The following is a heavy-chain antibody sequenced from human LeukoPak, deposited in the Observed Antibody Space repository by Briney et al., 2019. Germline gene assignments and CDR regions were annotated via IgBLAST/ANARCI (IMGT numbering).Heavy chain of an antibody. Sequence: SSETLSLTRTVSGGSISSYYWSWIRQPPGKGLEWIGYIYYSGSTNYNPSLKSRVTISVDTSKNQFSLKLSSVTAADTAVYYCARGRYYYGSGSYRSADYFDYWGQGTLVTVSS. J-gene: IGHJ4*02. V-gene: IGHV4-59*08. D-gene: IGHD3-10*01. CDR1: GGSISSYY. CDR2: IYYSGST. CDR3: ARGRYYYGSGSYRSADYFDY.